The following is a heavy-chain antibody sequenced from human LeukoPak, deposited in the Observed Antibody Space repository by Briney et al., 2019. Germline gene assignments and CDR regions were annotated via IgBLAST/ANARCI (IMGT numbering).Heavy chain of an antibody. V-gene: IGHV4-34*01. CDR3: ARVGPYQWLGNWYDP. Sequence: SETLSLTCAVYGGSFSGYYWSWIRQPPGKGLEWIGEINHSGSTNYNPSLKSRVTISVDTSKNQFSLKLSSVTAADTAVYYCARVGPYQWLGNWYDPWGQGTLVTVSS. D-gene: IGHD6-19*01. CDR2: INHSGST. J-gene: IGHJ5*02. CDR1: GGSFSGYY.